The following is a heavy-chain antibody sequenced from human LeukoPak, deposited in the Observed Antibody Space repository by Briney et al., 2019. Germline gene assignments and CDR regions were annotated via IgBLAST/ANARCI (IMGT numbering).Heavy chain of an antibody. J-gene: IGHJ4*02. Sequence: GGSLRLSCAASGFTFSSYAMSWVRQAPGKGLEWVSVISGSGGNTYSADSVKGRFTISRDNSKNSLYLQMNSLRAEDTAVYYCARDFVNSGRWGWGQGTLVTVSS. D-gene: IGHD1-26*01. V-gene: IGHV3-23*01. CDR2: ISGSGGNT. CDR1: GFTFSSYA. CDR3: ARDFVNSGRWG.